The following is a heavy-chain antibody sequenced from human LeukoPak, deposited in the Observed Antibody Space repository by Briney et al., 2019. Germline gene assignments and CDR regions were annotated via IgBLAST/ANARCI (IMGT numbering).Heavy chain of an antibody. V-gene: IGHV5-10-1*01. CDR2: IDPSDSYS. CDR3: AKPYDYDTSGYYPDK. D-gene: IGHD3-22*01. Sequence: PGESLRISCKGSGYNFTNYWISWVRQMPGKGLEWMGRIDPSDSYSNYSPSFQGHVTISVDKSISTVYLKWSILRASDTAMYYCAKPYDYDTSGYYPDKWGQGTLVTVSS. J-gene: IGHJ4*02. CDR1: GYNFTNYW.